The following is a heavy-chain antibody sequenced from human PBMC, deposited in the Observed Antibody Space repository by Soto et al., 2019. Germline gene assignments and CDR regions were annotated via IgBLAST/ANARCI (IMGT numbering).Heavy chain of an antibody. D-gene: IGHD2-2*01. CDR2: ISYDGSNK. CDR3: AKDIVVVPAAIAPRGSCFDY. V-gene: IGHV3-30*18. CDR1: GFTFSSYG. Sequence: GGSLRLSCAASGFTFSSYGMHWVRQAPGKGLEWVAVISYDGSNKYYADSVKGRFTISRDNSKNTLYLQMNSLRAEDTAVYYCAKDIVVVPAAIAPRGSCFDYWGQGTLVTVSS. J-gene: IGHJ4*02.